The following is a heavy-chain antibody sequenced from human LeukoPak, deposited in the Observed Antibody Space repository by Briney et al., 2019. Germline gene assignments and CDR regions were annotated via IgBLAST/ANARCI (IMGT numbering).Heavy chain of an antibody. CDR1: GGSISSGDYY. D-gene: IGHD1-26*01. CDR2: IYYSGST. V-gene: IGHV4-61*08. J-gene: IGHJ6*02. Sequence: PSETLSLTCTVSGGSISSGDYYWSWIRQPPGKGLEWTGYIYYSGSTNYNPSLKSRVTISVDTSKNQFSLKLSSVTAADTAVYYCARAMYSGSYYYYYGMDVWGQGTTVTVSS. CDR3: ARAMYSGSYYYYYGMDV.